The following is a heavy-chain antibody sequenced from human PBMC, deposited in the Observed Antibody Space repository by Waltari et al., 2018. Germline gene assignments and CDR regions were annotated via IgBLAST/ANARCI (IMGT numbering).Heavy chain of an antibody. CDR1: YY. CDR2: INPSGGST. Sequence: YYMHRVRQAPGQGLEWMGIINPSGGSTSYAQKFQGRVTMTRDTSTSTVYMELSSLRSEDTAVYYCARAPSQWLVRIGAFDIWGQGTMVTVSS. J-gene: IGHJ3*02. CDR3: ARAPSQWLVRIGAFDI. D-gene: IGHD6-19*01. V-gene: IGHV1-46*01.